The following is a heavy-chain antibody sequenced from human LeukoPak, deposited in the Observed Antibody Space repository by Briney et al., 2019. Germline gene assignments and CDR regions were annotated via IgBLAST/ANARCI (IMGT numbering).Heavy chain of an antibody. CDR3: AKDYYDSSGTDY. V-gene: IGHV3-33*06. CDR2: IWYDGSNK. Sequence: GGSLRLSCAASGFTFSSYALHWVRQAPGKGLEWVAVIWYDGSNKYYADSVKGRFTISRDNSKNTLYLQMNSLRAEDTAVYYCAKDYYDSSGTDYWGQGTLVTVSS. J-gene: IGHJ4*02. D-gene: IGHD3-22*01. CDR1: GFTFSSYA.